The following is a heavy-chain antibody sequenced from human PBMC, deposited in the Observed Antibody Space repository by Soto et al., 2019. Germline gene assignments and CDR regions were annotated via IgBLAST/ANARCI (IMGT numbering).Heavy chain of an antibody. CDR2: ISWNSGSI. Sequence: GGSLRLSCAASGFTFDDYAMHWVRQAPGKGLEWVSGISWNSGSIGYADSVKGRFTISRDNAKNSLYLQMNSLRAEDTALYYCAKDMAGYGFGECAFDIWGQGTMVTVSS. CDR3: AKDMAGYGFGECAFDI. CDR1: GFTFDDYA. V-gene: IGHV3-9*01. J-gene: IGHJ3*02. D-gene: IGHD3-10*01.